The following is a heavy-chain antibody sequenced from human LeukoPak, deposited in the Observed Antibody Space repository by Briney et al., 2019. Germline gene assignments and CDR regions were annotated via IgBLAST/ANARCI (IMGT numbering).Heavy chain of an antibody. CDR3: VKDRTGSWSFDY. V-gene: IGHV3-33*06. D-gene: IGHD6-13*01. CDR1: GFTFSSFA. J-gene: IGHJ4*02. Sequence: PGRSLSLSCAASGFTFSSFAMRWVRQAPGKGLEWVAVLWYDGSNKLYGDSVRGRFTISRDNTKNTLYLQMNGLRAEDTAVYYCVKDRTGSWSFDYWGQGTLVTVSS. CDR2: LWYDGSNK.